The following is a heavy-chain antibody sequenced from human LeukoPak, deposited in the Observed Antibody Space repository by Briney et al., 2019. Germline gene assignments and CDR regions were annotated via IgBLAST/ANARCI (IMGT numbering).Heavy chain of an antibody. Sequence: ASQTLSLTCTVSGGSISSGSYYWSWIRQPAGKGLEWIGRIYTSGSTNYNPSLKSRVTISVDTSKNQFSLKLSSVTAADTAVYYCARPRIYGDYYYYYYMDVWGKGTTVTVSS. D-gene: IGHD4-17*01. J-gene: IGHJ6*03. CDR3: ARPRIYGDYYYYYYMDV. CDR2: IYTSGST. V-gene: IGHV4-61*02. CDR1: GGSISSGSYY.